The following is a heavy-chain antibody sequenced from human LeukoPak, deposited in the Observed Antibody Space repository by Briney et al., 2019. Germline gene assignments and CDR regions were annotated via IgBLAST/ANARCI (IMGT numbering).Heavy chain of an antibody. CDR2: INHTGST. V-gene: IGHV4-34*01. CDR1: GGSFSGYY. Sequence: SETLSLTCAVYGGSFSGYYWSWIRQPPGKGLEWIGEINHTGSTNYNPSLKSPVTISVDTSKIQFSLRLNSVTAADTAVYYCARVFTRFAELFLSNWFDPWGQGTLVIVSS. CDR3: ARVFTRFAELFLSNWFDP. D-gene: IGHD3-10*01. J-gene: IGHJ5*02.